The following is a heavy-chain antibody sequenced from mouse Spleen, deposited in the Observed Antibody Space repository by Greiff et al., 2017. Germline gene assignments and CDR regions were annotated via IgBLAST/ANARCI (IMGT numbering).Heavy chain of an antibody. D-gene: IGHD3-2*01. Sequence: QVQLQQPGAELVKPGASVKMSCKASGYTFTSYWITWVKQRPGQGLEWIGDIYPGSGSTNYNEKFKGKATLTADKSSSTAYMQLNSLTSEDSAVYFCARPQTARATPFAYWGQGTLVTVSA. V-gene: IGHV1-55*01. CDR2: IYPGSGST. CDR3: ARPQTARATPFAY. CDR1: GYTFTSYW. J-gene: IGHJ3*01.